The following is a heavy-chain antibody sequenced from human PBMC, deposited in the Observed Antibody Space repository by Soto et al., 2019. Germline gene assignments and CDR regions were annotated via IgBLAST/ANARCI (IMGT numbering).Heavy chain of an antibody. J-gene: IGHJ6*02. Sequence: GGSLRLSCAASGFTFDDYAMHWVRQAPGKGLEWVSGISWNSGSIGYADSVKGRFTISRDNAKNSLYLQMNSLRAEDTALYYCAKDRSSSPRYYYYGMDVWGQGTTVTVSS. V-gene: IGHV3-9*01. CDR2: ISWNSGSI. D-gene: IGHD6-6*01. CDR3: AKDRSSSPRYYYYGMDV. CDR1: GFTFDDYA.